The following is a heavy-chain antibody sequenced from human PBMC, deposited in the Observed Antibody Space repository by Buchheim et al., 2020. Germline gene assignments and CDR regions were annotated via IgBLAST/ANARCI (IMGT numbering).Heavy chain of an antibody. CDR2: INTDGTTI. CDR3: ARDVIGPYDY. J-gene: IGHJ4*02. CDR1: GFTFSSYW. Sequence: EVQLVECGGGLVQPGGSLRLSCAASGFTFSSYWMHWVRQVPGKGLVLGSNINTDGTTIMYADSVKGRFTISRDNAKNTRYLQMNSLRAEDTAVYYCARDVIGPYDYWGQG. V-gene: IGHV3-74*03.